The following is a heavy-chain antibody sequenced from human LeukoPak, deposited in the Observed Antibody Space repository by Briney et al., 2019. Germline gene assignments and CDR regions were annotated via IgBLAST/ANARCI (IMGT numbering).Heavy chain of an antibody. J-gene: IGHJ4*02. CDR1: GGSISIGGYY. CDR2: IYYSGIP. CDR3: ARVTSGEFADY. V-gene: IGHV4-31*03. Sequence: SHTLSLTCTVSGGSISIGGYYWRWIRQHPGKGLKWIGYIYYSGIPYYNPSLKSRVTISVDTSKNQFSLYLSSVTAADTAVYYCARVTSGEFADYWGQGTLVTVSS. D-gene: IGHD3-10*01.